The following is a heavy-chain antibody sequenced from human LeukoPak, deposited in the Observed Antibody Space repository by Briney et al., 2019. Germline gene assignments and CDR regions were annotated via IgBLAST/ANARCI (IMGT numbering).Heavy chain of an antibody. CDR1: GGSISSGGYY. D-gene: IGHD3-22*01. CDR2: IYYSGST. Sequence: SETLSLTCTVSGGSISSGGYYWSWIRQHPGKGLEWIGYIYYSGSTYYNPSLKSRVTISVDTSKNQFSLKLSSVTAADTAVYYCARVRGSRGYFDYWGQGTLVTVSS. J-gene: IGHJ4*02. V-gene: IGHV4-31*03. CDR3: ARVRGSRGYFDY.